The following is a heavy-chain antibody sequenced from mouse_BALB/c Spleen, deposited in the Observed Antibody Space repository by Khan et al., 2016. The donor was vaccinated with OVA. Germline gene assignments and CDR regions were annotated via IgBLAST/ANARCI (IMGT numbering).Heavy chain of an antibody. D-gene: IGHD2-2*01. J-gene: IGHJ4*01. V-gene: IGHV3-2*02. CDR1: GYSITSEFA. CDR2: ISFSGST. Sequence: EVQLQESGPGLVKPSQSLSLTCTVTGYSITSEFAWNWIRQFPGNKLEWMGYISFSGSTNYNPSLNGRISFTRDTSKNQFFLQLTSVTTEDTATTYCARSVYYCYAYAFDYWGQGTSVTVSS. CDR3: ARSVYYCYAYAFDY.